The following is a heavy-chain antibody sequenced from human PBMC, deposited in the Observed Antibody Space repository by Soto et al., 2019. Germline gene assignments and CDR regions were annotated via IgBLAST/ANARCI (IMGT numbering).Heavy chain of an antibody. V-gene: IGHV3-11*01. CDR1: GFTFSDYY. Sequence: QVQLVVSGGGLVKPGGSLRISCAASGFTFSDYYISWIRQAPGKGLEWVSYISSSGSIIYYAVSVKGRFTISRDNAKNSLYLQMNSLRAEDTAVYYCALAGYDSNYYAVTPLSAGHFWGQGTLVTVSS. D-gene: IGHD4-4*01. CDR2: ISSSGSII. J-gene: IGHJ4*02. CDR3: ALAGYDSNYYAVTPLSAGHF.